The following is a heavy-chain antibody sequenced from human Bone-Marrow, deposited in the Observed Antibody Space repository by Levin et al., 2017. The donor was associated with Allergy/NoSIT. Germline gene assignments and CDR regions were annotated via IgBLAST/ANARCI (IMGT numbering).Heavy chain of an antibody. CDR3: SRGGFSVGSGWYTYYGMDV. V-gene: IGHV3-66*01. J-gene: IGHJ6*02. Sequence: HPGGSLRLSCAASGFTVTNNYMNWVRQAPGKGLEWVSVIYTDGDTYYAASAKGRFIISRDSSTNTLYLQMNSLRAEDTAVYYCSRGGFSVGSGWYTYYGMDVWGQGTTVSVSS. CDR2: IYTDGDT. CDR1: GFTVTNNY. D-gene: IGHD6-19*01.